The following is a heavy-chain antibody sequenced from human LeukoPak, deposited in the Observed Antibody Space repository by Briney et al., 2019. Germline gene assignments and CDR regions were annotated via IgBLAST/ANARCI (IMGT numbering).Heavy chain of an antibody. CDR3: AREELEWLLSRHYYYYGMDV. CDR1: GYTFTSYG. CDR2: ISAYNGNT. J-gene: IGHJ6*02. D-gene: IGHD3-3*01. V-gene: IGHV1-18*01. Sequence: ASVKVSCKASGYTFTSYGISWVRQAPGQGLEWMGWISAYNGNTNYAQKLQGRVTMTTDTSTSTAYMELRSLRSDDTAVYYCAREELEWLLSRHYYYYGMDVWGQGTTVTVSS.